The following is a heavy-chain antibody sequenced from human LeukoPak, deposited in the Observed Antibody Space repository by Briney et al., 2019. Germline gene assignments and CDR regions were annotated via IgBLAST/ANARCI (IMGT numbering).Heavy chain of an antibody. CDR1: GFTFNNYA. D-gene: IGHD3-22*01. J-gene: IGHJ4*02. CDR2: IFGSGGSA. CDR3: TKTTTGYSSGQYPGWPADH. V-gene: IGHV3-23*01. Sequence: GGSLRLSCTASGFTFNNYAMYWVRQAPRKGLEWVAGIFGSGGSAHYADSVKGRFTISRDNSKNTVYLQMNSLRGEDTALYYCTKTTTGYSSGQYPGWPADHWGQGALVTVSS.